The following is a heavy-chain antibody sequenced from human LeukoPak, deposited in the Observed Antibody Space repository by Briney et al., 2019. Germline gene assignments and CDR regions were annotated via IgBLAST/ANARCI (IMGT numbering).Heavy chain of an antibody. Sequence: SWVRQAPGKGLEWVANIKQDGSEKYYVDSVKGRFTISRDKAKNSLYLQMNSLRAEDTAVYYCARDGWFGELLPFDYWGQGTLVTVSS. J-gene: IGHJ4*02. CDR2: IKQDGSEK. D-gene: IGHD3-10*01. V-gene: IGHV3-7*01. CDR3: ARDGWFGELLPFDY.